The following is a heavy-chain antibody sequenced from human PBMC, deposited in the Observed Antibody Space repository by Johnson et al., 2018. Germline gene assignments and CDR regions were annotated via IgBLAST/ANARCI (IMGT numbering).Heavy chain of an antibody. V-gene: IGHV3-73*01. Sequence: VQLQESGGGLVQPGGSLKLSCAASGFTFSGSAMHWVRQASGKGLEWIGRIRSKANSYATAYAASVKGRCTISRDDSKNTAYLQMNTLKTEDTAVYYCTSEGHWGQGTLVTVSS. CDR2: IRSKANSYAT. CDR1: GFTFSGSA. J-gene: IGHJ1*01. CDR3: TSEGH.